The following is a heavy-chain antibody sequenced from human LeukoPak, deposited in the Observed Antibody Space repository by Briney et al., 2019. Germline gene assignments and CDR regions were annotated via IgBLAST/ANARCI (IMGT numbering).Heavy chain of an antibody. CDR3: ATMKAVRVNDFWSGYPDY. Sequence: SETLSLTCAVSGGSIGTSYWSWIRQPPGKGLEWIGYIYHSGTTNYNPSLRSRVTISVDTSKNQFSLKLSSVTAADTAVYYCATMKAVRVNDFWSGYPDYWGQGTLVTVSS. CDR2: IYHSGTT. CDR1: GGSIGTSY. D-gene: IGHD3-3*01. J-gene: IGHJ4*02. V-gene: IGHV4-59*01.